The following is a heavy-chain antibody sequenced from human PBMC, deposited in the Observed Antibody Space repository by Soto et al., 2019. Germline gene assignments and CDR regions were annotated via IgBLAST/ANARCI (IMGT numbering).Heavy chain of an antibody. CDR2: IKMKAHGGTS. D-gene: IGHD3-3*01. J-gene: IGHJ4*01. Sequence: GGSLRLSCTTSGFTFGDYAMSWFRQAPGKRLEWLGVIKMKAHGGTSEYAASVQGRFVISRDDPKDTAYLQMNSLKTDDTAVYYCTRDYPTQIGAPFFAFWGQGTLVTVSS. CDR1: GFTFGDYA. CDR3: TRDYPTQIGAPFFAF. V-gene: IGHV3-49*03.